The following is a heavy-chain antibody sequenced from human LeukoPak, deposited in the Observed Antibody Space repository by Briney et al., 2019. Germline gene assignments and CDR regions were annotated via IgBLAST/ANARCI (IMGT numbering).Heavy chain of an antibody. V-gene: IGHV3-43D*04. Sequence: GGSLRLSCAASGFTFDDYGMSWVRQAPGKGLEWVSLISWDGGSTYYADSVKGRFTISRDNSKNTLYLQMNSLRAEDTAVYYCAKQGVAGIVYYFDYWGQGTLITVSS. D-gene: IGHD6-19*01. J-gene: IGHJ4*02. CDR3: AKQGVAGIVYYFDY. CDR1: GFTFDDYG. CDR2: ISWDGGST.